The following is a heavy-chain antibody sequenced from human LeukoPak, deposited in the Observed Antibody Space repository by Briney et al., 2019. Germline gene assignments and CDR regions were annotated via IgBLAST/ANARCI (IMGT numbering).Heavy chain of an antibody. D-gene: IGHD2-8*01. Sequence: PSETLSLTCTVSGGSISSHYWSWIRQPPGKGLEWIGYIYYSGSTNYNPSLKSRVTISVDTSKNQFSLKLSSVTAADTAVYYCARELNDHWFDPWGQGTLVTVSS. V-gene: IGHV4-59*11. CDR2: IYYSGST. CDR1: GGSISSHY. J-gene: IGHJ5*02. CDR3: ARELNDHWFDP.